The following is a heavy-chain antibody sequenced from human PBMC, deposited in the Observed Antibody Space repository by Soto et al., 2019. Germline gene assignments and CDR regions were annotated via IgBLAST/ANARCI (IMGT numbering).Heavy chain of an antibody. CDR1: GGPISSSSYS. V-gene: IGHV4-61*05. CDR2: IYYSGST. Sequence: SETLSLTCTVSGGPISSSSYSWSWIRQPPGKGLEWIGYIYYSGSTNYNPSLKSRVTISVDRSKNQFSLKLSSVTAADTAVYYCARTPDIWGQGTMVTVSS. CDR3: ARTPDI. J-gene: IGHJ3*02.